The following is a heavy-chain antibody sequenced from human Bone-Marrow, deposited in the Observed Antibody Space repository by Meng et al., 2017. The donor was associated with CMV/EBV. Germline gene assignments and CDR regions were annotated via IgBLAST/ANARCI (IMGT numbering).Heavy chain of an antibody. J-gene: IGHJ4*02. CDR1: GGSFSGYY. V-gene: IGHV4-34*01. CDR3: ARGTFTGVGDFWSGGLFDY. D-gene: IGHD3-3*01. Sequence: SETLSLTCAVYGGSFSGYYWSWIRQPPGKGLEWIGEINHSGSTNSNPSLKSRVTISVDTSKNQFSLKLSSVTAADTAVYYCARGTFTGVGDFWSGGLFDYWGQGTLVTVSS. CDR2: INHSGST.